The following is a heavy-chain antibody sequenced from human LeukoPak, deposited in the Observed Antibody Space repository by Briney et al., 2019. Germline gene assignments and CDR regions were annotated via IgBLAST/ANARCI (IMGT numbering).Heavy chain of an antibody. Sequence: PSETLSLTCTVSHYSISSNYYWGWIRQPPGKGPEWIGSIYHSGSTYYNPSLKSRVTISVDTSKNQFSLKLTSVTAADTAVYYCARSSGYMSYWGQGTLVTVSS. CDR1: HYSISSNYY. CDR3: ARSSGYMSY. J-gene: IGHJ4*02. CDR2: IYHSGST. V-gene: IGHV4-38-2*02. D-gene: IGHD3-22*01.